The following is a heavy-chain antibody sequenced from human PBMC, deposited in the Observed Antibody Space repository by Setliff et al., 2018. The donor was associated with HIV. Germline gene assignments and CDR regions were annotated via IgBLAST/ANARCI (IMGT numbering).Heavy chain of an antibody. J-gene: IGHJ3*02. CDR1: GFSLSTDGMC. CDR3: ARLRFGELLNAFDI. CDR2: IDWDDDK. V-gene: IGHV2-70*11. D-gene: IGHD3-10*01. Sequence: SGPTLVNPTQTLTLTCTFSGFSLSTDGMCVSWIRQPPGKALEWLARIDWDDDKYYSTSLKTRLTISKDTSKNQVVLTMTNMDPVDTATYYCARLRFGELLNAFDIWGQGTMVTVSS.